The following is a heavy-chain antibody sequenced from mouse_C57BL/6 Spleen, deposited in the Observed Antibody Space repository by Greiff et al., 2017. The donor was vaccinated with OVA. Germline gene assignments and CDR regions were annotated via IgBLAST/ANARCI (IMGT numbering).Heavy chain of an antibody. CDR3: ARDYYGSSFAY. Sequence: EVMLVESGGGLVKPGGSLKLSCAASGFTFSDYGMHWVRQAPEKGLEWVAYISSGSSTIYYADTVKGRFTISRDNAKNTLFLQMTSLRSEDTAMYYCARDYYGSSFAYWGKGTLVTVSA. CDR2: ISSGSSTI. CDR1: GFTFSDYG. J-gene: IGHJ3*01. D-gene: IGHD1-1*01. V-gene: IGHV5-17*01.